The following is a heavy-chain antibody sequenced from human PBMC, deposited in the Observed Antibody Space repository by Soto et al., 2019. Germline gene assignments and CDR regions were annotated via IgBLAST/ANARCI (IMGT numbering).Heavy chain of an antibody. D-gene: IGHD1-1*01. CDR2: LNPMGST. V-gene: IGHV4-4*07. Sequence: PSETLSLTCTVSGGSVSTHDWIWRRQSVGKGLEWTGRLNPMGSTDYHPSLQSRVLRSLDTSRNHFYLKLTSVSAADTAVYYCARGSLPFADLVPTTIYGMDVWGQGTTVTVSS. J-gene: IGHJ6*02. CDR3: ARGSLPFADLVPTTIYGMDV. CDR1: GGSVSTHD.